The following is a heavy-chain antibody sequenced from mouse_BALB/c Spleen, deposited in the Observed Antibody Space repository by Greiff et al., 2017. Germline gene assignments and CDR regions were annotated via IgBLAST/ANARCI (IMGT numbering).Heavy chain of an antibody. Sequence: EVQGVESGGGLVKPGGSLKLSCAASGFTFSDYYMYWVRQTPEKRLEWVATISDGGSYTYYPDSVKGRFTISRDNAKNNLYLQMSSLKSEDTAMYYCAREGDYYGTPFDDWGQGTTLTVSS. CDR2: ISDGGSYT. V-gene: IGHV5-4*02. CDR3: AREGDYYGTPFDD. D-gene: IGHD1-1*01. CDR1: GFTFSDYY. J-gene: IGHJ2*01.